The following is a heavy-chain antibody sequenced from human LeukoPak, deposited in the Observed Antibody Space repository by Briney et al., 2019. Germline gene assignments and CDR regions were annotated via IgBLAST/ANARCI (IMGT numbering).Heavy chain of an antibody. Sequence: PGGSLRLSCAASGLTFRTYAMSWVRQAPGKGLDWVSAIIGSGGSTYYADSVKGRLSISRDNSKNTLYLQMNSLRAEDTAVYYYAKVREDIVVEPATYYYYYMDVWGKGTTVTISS. CDR1: GLTFRTYA. D-gene: IGHD2-2*01. CDR2: IIGSGGST. CDR3: AKVREDIVVEPATYYYYYMDV. J-gene: IGHJ6*03. V-gene: IGHV3-23*01.